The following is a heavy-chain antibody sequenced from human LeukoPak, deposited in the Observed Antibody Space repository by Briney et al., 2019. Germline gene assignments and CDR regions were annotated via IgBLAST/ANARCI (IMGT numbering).Heavy chain of an antibody. Sequence: SETLSITCTVSGGSISSYYWSWIRQPAGKGLEWIGRIHTSGSTNYNPSLKSRVTMSVDTSKNQFSLKLSSVTAADTAVYYCARDQYYYDSSGYYRFDYWGQGTLVTVSS. J-gene: IGHJ4*02. CDR2: IHTSGST. V-gene: IGHV4-4*07. CDR3: ARDQYYYDSSGYYRFDY. CDR1: GGSISSYY. D-gene: IGHD3-22*01.